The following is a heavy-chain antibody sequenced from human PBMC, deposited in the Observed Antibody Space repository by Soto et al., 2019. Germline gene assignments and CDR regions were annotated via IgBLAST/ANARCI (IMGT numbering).Heavy chain of an antibody. J-gene: IGHJ6*03. CDR1: GGSTSSYY. V-gene: IGHV4-59*08. CDR2: IYYSGST. CDR3: ARGYSGYDPHSYCYYYMDV. Sequence: SETLSLTCTVSGGSTSSYYWSWIRQHPGKGLEWIGYIYYSGSTNYNPSLKSRVTISVDTSKNQFSLKLSSVTAADTAVYYCARGYSGYDPHSYCYYYMDVWGKGTTVTVSS. D-gene: IGHD5-12*01.